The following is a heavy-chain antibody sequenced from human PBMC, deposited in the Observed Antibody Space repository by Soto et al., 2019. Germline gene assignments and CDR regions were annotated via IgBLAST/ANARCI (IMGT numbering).Heavy chain of an antibody. V-gene: IGHV4-4*02. CDR3: ARASTRLGPKYYGVDV. CDR1: DGSISSSNG. CDR2: IYHSGST. J-gene: IGHJ6*02. Sequence: NPSENLSLTCAVSDGSISSSNGWSWVRQSPGKGLEWIGEIYHSGSTNYNPSLPSRVTISVDKSKNQFSLKLTSVTAADKAVYYCARASTRLGPKYYGVDVWGPGTTVTVS. D-gene: IGHD1-1*01.